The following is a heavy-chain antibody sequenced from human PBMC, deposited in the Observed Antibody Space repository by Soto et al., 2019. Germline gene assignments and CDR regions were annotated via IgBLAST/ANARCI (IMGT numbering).Heavy chain of an antibody. J-gene: IGHJ4*02. CDR2: ISSSGST. CDR1: GGSFSGYY. Sequence: PSETLSLTCAVSGGSFSGYYWTWIRQPPGKGLEWIGQISSSGSTTYNPSLKSRVFISIGTSNNQIFLELSSVTAADTAVYYCARLFLAAGTQYYFDYWGQGTLVTVSS. V-gene: IGHV4-34*01. D-gene: IGHD6-13*01. CDR3: ARLFLAAGTQYYFDY.